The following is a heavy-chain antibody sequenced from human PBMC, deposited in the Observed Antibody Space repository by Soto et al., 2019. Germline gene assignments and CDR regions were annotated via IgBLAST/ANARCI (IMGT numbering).Heavy chain of an antibody. V-gene: IGHV4-59*01. J-gene: IGHJ4*01. CDR2: IYNSGST. Sequence: ETLSLTCTVSGDSISSYYWSWIRQPPGKGLEWIGYIYNSGSTNYNPSLKSRVTISVDTSKNQFSLKLSSVTAADTAVYYCARGRFDYIWGSPAPYLDYWGHGALVTVSS. CDR3: ARGRFDYIWGSPAPYLDY. CDR1: GDSISSYY. D-gene: IGHD3-16*01.